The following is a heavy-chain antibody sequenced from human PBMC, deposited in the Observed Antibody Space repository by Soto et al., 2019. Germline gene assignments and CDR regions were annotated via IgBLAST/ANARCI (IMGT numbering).Heavy chain of an antibody. Sequence: RGSPRLSFAASGFTFSSYPMSWVRQAPGKGLEWVSAISGSGGSTYYADSVKGRFTISRDNSKNTLYLQMNSLRAEDTAVYYCAKDTNYDFWSGYPGHWGQGTLVTVSS. D-gene: IGHD3-3*01. V-gene: IGHV3-23*01. CDR3: AKDTNYDFWSGYPGH. CDR1: GFTFSSYP. J-gene: IGHJ4*02. CDR2: ISGSGGST.